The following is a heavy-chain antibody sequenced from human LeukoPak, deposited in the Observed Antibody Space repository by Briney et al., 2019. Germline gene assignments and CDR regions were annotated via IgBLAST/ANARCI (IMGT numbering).Heavy chain of an antibody. D-gene: IGHD6-19*01. CDR3: ARRLSGWYWFDP. J-gene: IGHJ5*02. CDR2: INPNSGGT. Sequence: SVKVSCKASGYTFTVYYMHWVRQAPRQGLEWMGWINPNSGGTNYAQKCQGRVTMTRDTSISTAYMELSRLRSDDTAVYYCARRLSGWYWFDPWGQGTLVTVSS. CDR1: GYTFTVYY. V-gene: IGHV1-2*02.